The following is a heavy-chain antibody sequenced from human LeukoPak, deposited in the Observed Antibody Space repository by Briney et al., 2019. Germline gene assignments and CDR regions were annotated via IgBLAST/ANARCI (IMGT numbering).Heavy chain of an antibody. CDR3: ARQQLGSGYYLDS. CDR2: IYYSGST. J-gene: IGHJ4*02. D-gene: IGHD3-22*01. Sequence: SETLSLTCTVSGGSLSLYYWSWIRQPPGKGLEWIGFIYYSGSTYYNPSLKSRVTISVDTSKNQFSLKLSSVTAADTAVYYCARQQLGSGYYLDSWGQGTLVTVSS. CDR1: GGSLSLYY. V-gene: IGHV4-59*08.